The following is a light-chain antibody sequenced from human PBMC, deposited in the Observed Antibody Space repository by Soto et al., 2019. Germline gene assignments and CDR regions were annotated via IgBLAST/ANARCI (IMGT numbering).Light chain of an antibody. J-gene: IGLJ3*02. CDR3: CSYGGYFWV. CDR1: SSDVGGYDY. V-gene: IGLV2-11*01. CDR2: DVT. Sequence: QSALTQPRSVSGSPGQSVTISCTGTSSDVGGYDYVSWFQHHPGKVPKLMIYDVTKRPSGVPDRFSASKSGNTASLTISGLQAEDEADYYCCSYGGYFWVFGGGTKLTVX.